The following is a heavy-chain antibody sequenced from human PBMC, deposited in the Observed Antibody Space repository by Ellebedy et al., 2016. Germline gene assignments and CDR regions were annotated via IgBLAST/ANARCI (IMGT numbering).Heavy chain of an antibody. Sequence: GGSLRLSCAASGFTVSSNYMSWVRQAPGKGLEWVSVIYSGGSTYYADSVKGRFTISRDNSKNTLYLQMNSLRAEDTAVYYCARVSDFWSGYSFDYWGQGTLVTVSS. D-gene: IGHD3-3*01. J-gene: IGHJ4*02. V-gene: IGHV3-66*01. CDR1: GFTVSSNY. CDR2: IYSGGST. CDR3: ARVSDFWSGYSFDY.